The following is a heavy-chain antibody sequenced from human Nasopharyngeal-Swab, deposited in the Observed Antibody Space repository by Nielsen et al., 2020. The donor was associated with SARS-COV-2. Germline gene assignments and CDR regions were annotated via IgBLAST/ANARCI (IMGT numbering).Heavy chain of an antibody. J-gene: IGHJ4*02. D-gene: IGHD2-15*01. V-gene: IGHV1-18*01. CDR3: AREDRGYCSGGSCYKNFDS. Sequence: AAVKVSCKASGYTFTSYGISWVRQAPGQGREGMGWISAYNGNTNYAQKLQGRVTMTTDTSTSTAYMELRSLRSDDTAVYYCAREDRGYCSGGSCYKNFDSWGQGTLVTVSS. CDR1: GYTFTSYG. CDR2: ISAYNGNT.